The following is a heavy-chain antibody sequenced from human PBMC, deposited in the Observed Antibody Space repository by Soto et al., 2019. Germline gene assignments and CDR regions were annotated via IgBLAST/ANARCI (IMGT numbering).Heavy chain of an antibody. Sequence: SETLSLTCTVSGGSISSGDYYWSWIRQPPGKGLEWIGYIYYSGSTYYNPSLKSRVTISVDTSKNQFSLKLSSVTAADTAVYYCASHYYDSSGYFDYWGQGTLVTVSS. V-gene: IGHV4-30-4*01. J-gene: IGHJ4*02. CDR3: ASHYYDSSGYFDY. CDR1: GGSISSGDYY. D-gene: IGHD3-22*01. CDR2: IYYSGST.